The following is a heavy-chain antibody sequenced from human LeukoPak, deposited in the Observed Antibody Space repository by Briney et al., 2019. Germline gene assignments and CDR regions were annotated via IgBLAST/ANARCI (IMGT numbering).Heavy chain of an antibody. Sequence: PGGSLRLSCEASGFRFSDYYMSWIRQAPGKGLEWVSYIGNSGSIYYGDSVKVRVTISRDNAKNLLYLQMNSLRVEDAAVYYCVRGPSDSSLPGPWGQGTLVTVSS. CDR3: VRGPSDSSLPGP. CDR1: GFRFSDYY. D-gene: IGHD2-21*02. CDR2: IGNSGSI. J-gene: IGHJ5*02. V-gene: IGHV3-11*01.